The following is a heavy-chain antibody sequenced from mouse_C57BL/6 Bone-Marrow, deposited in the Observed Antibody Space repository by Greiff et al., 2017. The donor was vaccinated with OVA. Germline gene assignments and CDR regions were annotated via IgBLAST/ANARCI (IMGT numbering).Heavy chain of an antibody. CDR3: AREWIYYGGFAY. V-gene: IGHV3-6*01. D-gene: IGHD2-13*01. J-gene: IGHJ3*01. CDR1: GYSITSGYY. Sequence: EVKLMESGPGLVKPSQSLSLTCSVTGYSITSGYYWNWIRQFPGNKLEWMGYISYDGSNNYNPSLKNRISITRDTSKNQFFLKLNSVTTEDTATYYCAREWIYYGGFAYWGQGTLVTVSA. CDR2: ISYDGSN.